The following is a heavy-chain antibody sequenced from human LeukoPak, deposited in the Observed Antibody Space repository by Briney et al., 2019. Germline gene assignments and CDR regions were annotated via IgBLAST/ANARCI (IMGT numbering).Heavy chain of an antibody. J-gene: IGHJ4*02. Sequence: SETLSLTCTVSGGSISSSSYYWGWIRQPPGKGLEWIGSIYYSGSTYYNPSLKSRVTISVDTSKNQFSLKLSSVTAADTAVYYCASQGYSSGFDYWGQGTLVSVPS. CDR1: GGSISSSSYY. CDR3: ASQGYSSGFDY. D-gene: IGHD6-19*01. V-gene: IGHV4-39*01. CDR2: IYYSGST.